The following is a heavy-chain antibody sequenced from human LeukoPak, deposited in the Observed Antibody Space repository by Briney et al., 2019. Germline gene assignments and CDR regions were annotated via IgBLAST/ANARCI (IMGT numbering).Heavy chain of an antibody. D-gene: IGHD2-15*01. J-gene: IGHJ4*02. Sequence: ASVKVSCKASGYTFTGYYMHWVRQAPGQGREWMGWINPNRGGTNYAQKFQGRVTMTRDTSISTAYMELSSLTSDDTAVYYCAKDENTHFDYWGQGILVTVSS. CDR1: GYTFTGYY. CDR3: AKDENTHFDY. CDR2: INPNRGGT. V-gene: IGHV1-2*02.